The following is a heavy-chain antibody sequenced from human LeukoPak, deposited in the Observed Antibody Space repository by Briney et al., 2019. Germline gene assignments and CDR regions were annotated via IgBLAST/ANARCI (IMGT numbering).Heavy chain of an antibody. J-gene: IGHJ4*02. CDR2: INHSGST. CDR3: ARVLKYSGSYYCDY. V-gene: IGHV4-34*01. Sequence: SETLTLPCAVYGGSFSGYYWRWIRQPPGKGLEWIGEINHSGSTNYNASLKSRVTISVDTYKNQFSLKLTSVTAADTAVYYCARVLKYSGSYYCDYWGQGTLVTVSS. D-gene: IGHD1-26*01. CDR1: GGSFSGYY.